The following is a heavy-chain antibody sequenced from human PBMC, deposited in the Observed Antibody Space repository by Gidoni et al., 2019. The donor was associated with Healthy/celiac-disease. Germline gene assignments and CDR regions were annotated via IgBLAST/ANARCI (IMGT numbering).Heavy chain of an antibody. CDR1: GFTFSSSS. J-gene: IGHJ3*02. V-gene: IGHV3-21*01. CDR2: ISSSSSYI. CDR3: ARKAPHLMAFDI. Sequence: EVQLVESGGGLVKPGGSLSLSCAASGFTFSSSSMNWVRQAPGKGLEWVSSISSSSSYIYYADSVKGRFTISRDNAKNSLYLQMNSLRAEDTAVYYCARKAPHLMAFDIWGQGTMVTVSS.